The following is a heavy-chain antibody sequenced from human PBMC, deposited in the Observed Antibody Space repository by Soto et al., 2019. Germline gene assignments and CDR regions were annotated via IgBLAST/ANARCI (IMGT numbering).Heavy chain of an antibody. V-gene: IGHV3-23*01. CDR1: RLTFSNYA. J-gene: IGHJ4*02. Sequence: EVQVLESGGGLVQPGGSLRLSCVISRLTFSNYALNWVRQAPGKGLEWVSSISGSGDTTYYADSVKGRFTISRDNSKNTLYLQMNSLRLEDTALYYCAKADYSYSWAPGDYWGQGTLVTVSS. CDR2: ISGSGDTT. CDR3: AKADYSYSWAPGDY. D-gene: IGHD6-13*01.